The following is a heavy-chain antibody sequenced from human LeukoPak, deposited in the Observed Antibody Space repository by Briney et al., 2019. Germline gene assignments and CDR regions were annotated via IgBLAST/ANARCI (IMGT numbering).Heavy chain of an antibody. V-gene: IGHV3-30*04. Sequence: PGRSLRLSCAASGFTFSSYAMHWVRQAPGKGLEWVAVISYDGSNKYYADSVKGRFTISRDNAKNSLYLQMNSLRAEDTAVYYCAREGGGFTSPVDYWGQGTLVTVSS. CDR3: AREGGGFTSPVDY. CDR1: GFTFSSYA. J-gene: IGHJ4*02. CDR2: ISYDGSNK. D-gene: IGHD3-16*01.